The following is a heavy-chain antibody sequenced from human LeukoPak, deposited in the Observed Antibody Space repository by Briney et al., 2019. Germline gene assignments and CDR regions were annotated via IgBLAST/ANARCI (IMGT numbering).Heavy chain of an antibody. CDR3: AKSETDILTGYYGLSVGYFDY. Sequence: GGSLRLSCAASGFTFSSYAMSWVRQAPGKGLECVSAISGSGGSTYYADSVKGRFTISRDNSKNTLYLQMNSLRAEDTAVYYCAKSETDILTGYYGLSVGYFDYWGQGTLVTVSS. CDR2: ISGSGGST. CDR1: GFTFSSYA. J-gene: IGHJ4*02. D-gene: IGHD3-9*01. V-gene: IGHV3-23*01.